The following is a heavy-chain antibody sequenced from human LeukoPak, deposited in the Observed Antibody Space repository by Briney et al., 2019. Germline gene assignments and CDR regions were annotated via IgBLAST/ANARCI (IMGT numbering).Heavy chain of an antibody. CDR2: ISSSSSDI. J-gene: IGHJ1*01. CDR3: ARGGWDYYDSSGSSFQH. V-gene: IGHV3-21*01. Sequence: GGSLRLSCAASGFTFSSYSMNWVRQAPGKGLEWVSSISSSSSDIYYADSVKGRFTISRDNAKNSLYLQMSSLRAEDTAVYYCARGGWDYYDSSGSSFQHWGQGTLVTVSS. CDR1: GFTFSSYS. D-gene: IGHD3-22*01.